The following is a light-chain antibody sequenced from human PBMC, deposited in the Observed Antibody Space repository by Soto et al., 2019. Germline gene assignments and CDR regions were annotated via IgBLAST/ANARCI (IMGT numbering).Light chain of an antibody. Sequence: AIQLTQSPSSLSASVGDRVTITCRASQGISSALAWYQQKPGKAPKLLIYDASSLESGVPSRFSGSGSATDFTRTISSLQPEDFATYYCQQFDNYPITFGQGTRLEIK. CDR1: QGISSA. CDR3: QQFDNYPIT. V-gene: IGKV1D-13*01. J-gene: IGKJ5*01. CDR2: DAS.